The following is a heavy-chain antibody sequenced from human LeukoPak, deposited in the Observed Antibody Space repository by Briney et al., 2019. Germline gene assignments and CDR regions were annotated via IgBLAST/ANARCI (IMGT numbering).Heavy chain of an antibody. CDR2: ISGIGDTT. J-gene: IGHJ4*02. CDR1: GFIFSSYA. D-gene: IGHD6-13*01. V-gene: IGHV3-23*01. Sequence: GGSLRLTCAASGFIFSSYAMGWVRQAPGKGLEWVSAISGIGDTTHYADSVKGRFTISRDNSKNTLFLQMNSLRAEDTAVYYCATRGASWYALDYWGQGTLVTVSS. CDR3: ATRGASWYALDY.